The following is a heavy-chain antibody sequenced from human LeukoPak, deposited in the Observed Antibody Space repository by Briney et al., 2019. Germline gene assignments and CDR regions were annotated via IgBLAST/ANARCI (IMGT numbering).Heavy chain of an antibody. Sequence: GVSLRLSCAASGFTFSSYSMNWVRQAPGEGLEWVSSISSSSSYIYYVDSVKGRFTISRDNAKNSLYLQMNSLRAEDTAVYYCAKSYGDYEGTDYWGQGTLVTVSS. V-gene: IGHV3-21*04. CDR2: ISSSSSYI. CDR3: AKSYGDYEGTDY. J-gene: IGHJ4*02. D-gene: IGHD4-17*01. CDR1: GFTFSSYS.